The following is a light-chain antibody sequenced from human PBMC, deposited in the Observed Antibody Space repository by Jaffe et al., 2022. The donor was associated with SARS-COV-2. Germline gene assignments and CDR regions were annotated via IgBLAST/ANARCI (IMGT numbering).Light chain of an antibody. V-gene: IGLV3-1*01. J-gene: IGLJ2*01. Sequence: SLELTQSPSVSVSPGQTASISCSGDRLGEKYTSWYQQKPGQSPVLVLYQNYRRPSGIPERFSGSISGNTATLTISVTQPIDEADYYCQAWGTNAVIFGGGTRVYVL. CDR3: QAWGTNAVI. CDR2: QNY. CDR1: RLGEKY.